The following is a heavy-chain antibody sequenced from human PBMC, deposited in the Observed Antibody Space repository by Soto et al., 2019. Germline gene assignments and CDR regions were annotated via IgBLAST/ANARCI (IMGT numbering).Heavy chain of an antibody. J-gene: IGHJ4*02. D-gene: IGHD6-13*01. V-gene: IGHV4-34*01. Sequence: PSETLSLTCAVYGGSFSGYYWSWIRQPPGKGLEWIGEINHSGSTNYNPSLKSRVTISVDTPKNQFSLKLSSVTAADTAVYYCASALTPTYSSSWYIPFDYWGQGTLVTVSS. CDR3: ASALTPTYSSSWYIPFDY. CDR1: GGSFSGYY. CDR2: INHSGST.